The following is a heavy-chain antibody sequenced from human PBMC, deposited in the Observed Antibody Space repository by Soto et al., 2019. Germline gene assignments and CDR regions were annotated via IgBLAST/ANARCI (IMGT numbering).Heavy chain of an antibody. Sequence: QVQLVESGGGVVQPGRSLRLSCAASGFTFSSYGMHWVRQAPGKGLEWVAVIWYDGSNKYYADSVKGRFTISRDNSKNAVYLQMNSLRAEDTAVYYCARAWEEPHYYFDYGGQGTLFTVSS. CDR3: ARAWEEPHYYFDY. CDR2: IWYDGSNK. J-gene: IGHJ4*02. V-gene: IGHV3-33*01. D-gene: IGHD1-26*01. CDR1: GFTFSSYG.